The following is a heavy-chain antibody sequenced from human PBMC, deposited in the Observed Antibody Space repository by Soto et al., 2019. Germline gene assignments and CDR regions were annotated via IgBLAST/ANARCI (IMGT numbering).Heavy chain of an antibody. CDR2: ISAYNGNT. Sequence: GASVKVSCKASGYTFINYGITWVRQAPGQGHEWMGWISAYNGNTNNAQKFQDRVTMTTDTSTSTAYMELRSLRSDDTAVYYCARGGGLVFYEYYFDYWGQGTPVTVSS. CDR3: ARGGGLVFYEYYFDY. D-gene: IGHD2-15*01. J-gene: IGHJ4*02. V-gene: IGHV1-18*01. CDR1: GYTFINYG.